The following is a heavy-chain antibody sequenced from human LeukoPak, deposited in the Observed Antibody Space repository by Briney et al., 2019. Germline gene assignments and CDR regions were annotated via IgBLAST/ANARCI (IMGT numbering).Heavy chain of an antibody. Sequence: PGGSLRLSCAASGFTVSSNYMSWVRQAPGKGLEWVSVIYSGGSTYYADSVKGRFTISRDNAKNSLYLQMNSLRAEDTAVYYCASTGLEARYSYFDNWGQGTLATVSS. V-gene: IGHV3-53*01. CDR3: ASTGLEARYSYFDN. CDR2: IYSGGST. CDR1: GFTVSSNY. J-gene: IGHJ4*02. D-gene: IGHD5-12*01.